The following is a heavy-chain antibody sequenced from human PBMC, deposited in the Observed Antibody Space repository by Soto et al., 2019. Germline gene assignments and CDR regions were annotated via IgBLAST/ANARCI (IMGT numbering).Heavy chain of an antibody. CDR3: ATSGGLLWFGEPLRN. Sequence: EVQLVESGGGLVQPGRSLRLSCAGSGFTLDEYAMHWVRQPPGKGLEWVSGISWQSGSIDYAASVKGRFTIARDNAKNALYLQMHSLRDEDTALYYCATSGGLLWFGEPLRNWGQGTLVTVSS. CDR2: ISWQSGSI. J-gene: IGHJ4*02. CDR1: GFTLDEYA. D-gene: IGHD3-10*01. V-gene: IGHV3-9*01.